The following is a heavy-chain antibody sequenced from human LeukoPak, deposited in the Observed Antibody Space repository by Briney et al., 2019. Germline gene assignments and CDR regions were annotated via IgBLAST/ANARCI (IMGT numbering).Heavy chain of an antibody. CDR3: ARDQGYSSSWPYFDY. J-gene: IGHJ4*02. CDR1: GYTFTGYY. Sequence: VKVSCKASGYTFTGYYMHWVRQAPGQGLEWMGWINPNSGGTNYAQKFQGWVTMTRDTSISTAYMELSRLRSDDTAVYYCARDQGYSSSWPYFDYWGQGTLVTVSS. CDR2: INPNSGGT. D-gene: IGHD6-13*01. V-gene: IGHV1-2*04.